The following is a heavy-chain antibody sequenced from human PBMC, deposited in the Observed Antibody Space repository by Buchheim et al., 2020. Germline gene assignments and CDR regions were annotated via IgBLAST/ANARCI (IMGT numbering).Heavy chain of an antibody. Sequence: EVQLLESGGGLVQPGGSLRLSCAASGFTFSSYAMSWVRQAPGKGLEWVSAISGSGGSTYYADSVTGRFTISRDNSKNTLYLQMNSLRAEDTAVYYCAKGPPKTDFWSGYYSYYYGMDVWGQGTT. J-gene: IGHJ6*02. CDR2: ISGSGGST. CDR3: AKGPPKTDFWSGYYSYYYGMDV. CDR1: GFTFSSYA. D-gene: IGHD3-3*01. V-gene: IGHV3-23*01.